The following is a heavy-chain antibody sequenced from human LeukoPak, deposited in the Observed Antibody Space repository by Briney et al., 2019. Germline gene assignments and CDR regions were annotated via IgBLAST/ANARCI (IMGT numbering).Heavy chain of an antibody. D-gene: IGHD3-22*01. CDR3: ARETYYYDSSGYEGAYYFDY. Sequence: PGGSLRLSCAASGFTVSSNYMSWVRQAPGKGLEWVSVIHSGGSTYYADSVKGRFTISRDNSKNTLYLQMNSLRAEDTAVYYCARETYYYDSSGYEGAYYFDYWGQGTLVTVSS. CDR1: GFTVSSNY. CDR2: IHSGGST. J-gene: IGHJ4*02. V-gene: IGHV3-53*01.